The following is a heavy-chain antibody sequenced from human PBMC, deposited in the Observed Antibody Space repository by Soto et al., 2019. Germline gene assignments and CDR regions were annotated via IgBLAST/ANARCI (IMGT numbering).Heavy chain of an antibody. CDR3: ALLGRSGSGRPYYYGMDV. V-gene: IGHV3-23*01. D-gene: IGHD3-10*01. Sequence: EVQLLESGGGLVQPGGSLRLSCAVSGLTFSYFAMSWVRQAPGKGLEWVSAISGSGGITYYADSEKGRFTISRDNSKNTLFLQMNSLRAEDTAVYYCALLGRSGSGRPYYYGMDVWGQGTTVTVSS. CDR1: GLTFSYFA. J-gene: IGHJ6*02. CDR2: ISGSGGIT.